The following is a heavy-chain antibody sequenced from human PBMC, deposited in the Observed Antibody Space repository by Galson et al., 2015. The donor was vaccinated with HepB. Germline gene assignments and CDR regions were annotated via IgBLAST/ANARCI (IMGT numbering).Heavy chain of an antibody. CDR1: GFTFSNYA. CDR3: ARDYYGSGSYHPYFDY. D-gene: IGHD3-10*01. CDR2: ISSTGSNG. J-gene: IGHJ4*02. V-gene: IGHV3-30-3*01. Sequence: AASGFTFSNYAIHWVRQAPGKGLEWVAVISSTGSNGYYADSVKGRFTISRDNSKNALYLQMNSLRTEDTAVYYCARDYYGSGSYHPYFDYWGQGTLVTVSS.